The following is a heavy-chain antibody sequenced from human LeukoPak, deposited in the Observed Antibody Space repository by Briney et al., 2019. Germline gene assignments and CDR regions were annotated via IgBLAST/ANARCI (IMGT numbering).Heavy chain of an antibody. CDR3: ARDARWAAAGKVYYYYGMDV. J-gene: IGHJ6*02. CDR1: GGSISSYY. CDR2: IYYSGST. D-gene: IGHD6-13*01. V-gene: IGHV4-59*01. Sequence: SETLSLTCTVSGGSISSYYWSWIRQPPGKGLEWIGYIYYSGSTNYNPSLKSRVTISVDTSKNQFSLKLSSVTAADTAVYYCARDARWAAAGKVYYYYGMDVWGQGTTVTVSS.